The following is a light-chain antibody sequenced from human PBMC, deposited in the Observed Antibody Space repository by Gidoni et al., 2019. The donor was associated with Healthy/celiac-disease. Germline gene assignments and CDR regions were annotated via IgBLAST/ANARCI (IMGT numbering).Light chain of an antibody. CDR1: QDISNY. V-gene: IGKV1-33*01. Sequence: DIPMPQSPSSLSASVGDRVTITCQASQDISNYLNWYQQKPGKSPKRLIYDAANLETGVPSRFSGSGSGTDFTFTISSLQPEDSATYYCQQYDNLPLTCGGGTKVEIK. CDR2: DAA. CDR3: QQYDNLPLT. J-gene: IGKJ4*01.